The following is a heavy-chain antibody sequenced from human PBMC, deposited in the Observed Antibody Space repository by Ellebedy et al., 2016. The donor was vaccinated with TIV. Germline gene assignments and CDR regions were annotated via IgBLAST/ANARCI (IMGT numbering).Heavy chain of an antibody. Sequence: GSLRLSCAVYGGSFSSYYWSWIRQPPGKGLEWIGYIYYSGSTNYIPSLKSRLTISLDTSKNQFSLKLGSVTAADAAVYYCARFPEYSGYVGAFDIWGQGTMVTVSS. J-gene: IGHJ3*02. CDR2: IYYSGST. CDR1: GGSFSSYY. V-gene: IGHV4-59*12. CDR3: ARFPEYSGYVGAFDI. D-gene: IGHD5-12*01.